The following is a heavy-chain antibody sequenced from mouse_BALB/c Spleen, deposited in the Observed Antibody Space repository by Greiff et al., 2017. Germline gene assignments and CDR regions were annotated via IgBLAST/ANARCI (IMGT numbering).Heavy chain of an antibody. Sequence: EVQVEESGGGLVQPGGSRKLSCAASGFTFSSFGMHWVRQAPEKGLEWVAYISSGSSTIYYADTVKGRFTISRDNPKNTLFLQMTSLRSEDTAMYYCARTYGSSYDAMDYWGQGTSVTVSS. J-gene: IGHJ4*01. CDR3: ARTYGSSYDAMDY. D-gene: IGHD1-1*01. CDR1: GFTFSSFG. CDR2: ISSGSSTI. V-gene: IGHV5-17*02.